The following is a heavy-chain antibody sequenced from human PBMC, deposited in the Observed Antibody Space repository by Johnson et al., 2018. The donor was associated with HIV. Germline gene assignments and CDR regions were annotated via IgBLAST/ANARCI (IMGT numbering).Heavy chain of an antibody. D-gene: IGHD6-13*01. Sequence: QVQLVESGGGVVQPGGSLRLSCAASGFTFSSYGMHWVRQAPGKGLEWVTVISYDGSNKYYADSVKGRFTISRDNSKNTLFLQMNSLGPEDTAVYYCAKGRAQHLDGGAFDIWGQGTMVTVSS. CDR2: ISYDGSNK. J-gene: IGHJ3*02. CDR1: GFTFSSYG. V-gene: IGHV3-30*18. CDR3: AKGRAQHLDGGAFDI.